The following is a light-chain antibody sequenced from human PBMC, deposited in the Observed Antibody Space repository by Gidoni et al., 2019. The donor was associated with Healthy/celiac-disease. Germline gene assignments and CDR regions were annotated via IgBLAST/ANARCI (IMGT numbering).Light chain of an antibody. CDR1: QRISSW. CDR3: QQYNSYSPWT. CDR2: KAS. J-gene: IGKJ1*01. Sequence: DIQMTQSPSTPSASVGDRVTITCRASQRISSWLAWYQQKPGKAPKLLIYKASSLESGVPSRFSGSGSGTEFTLTISSLQPDDFATYYCQQYNSYSPWTFGQGTKVEIK. V-gene: IGKV1-5*03.